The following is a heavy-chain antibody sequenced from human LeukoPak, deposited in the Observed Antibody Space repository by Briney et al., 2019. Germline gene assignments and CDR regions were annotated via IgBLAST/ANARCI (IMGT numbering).Heavy chain of an antibody. CDR3: ARRGYSYGQYYFDY. V-gene: IGHV7-4-1*02. Sequence: GASVKVSCKASGYTFTSYYMHWVRQAPGQGLEWMGWINTNTGNPTYAQGFTGRFVFSVDTSVSTAYLQISNLKAEDTAVYYCARRGYSYGQYYFDYWGQGTLVTVSS. D-gene: IGHD5-18*01. CDR2: INTNTGNP. CDR1: GYTFTSYY. J-gene: IGHJ4*02.